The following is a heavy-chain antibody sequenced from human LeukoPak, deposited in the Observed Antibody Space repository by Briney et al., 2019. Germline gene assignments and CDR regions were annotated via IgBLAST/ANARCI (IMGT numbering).Heavy chain of an antibody. V-gene: IGHV1-2*02. Sequence: ASVKVSCKASGYTFTGYYMHWVRQAPGQGLEWMGWINPNSGGTNYAQKFQGRVTMTRDTSISTAYMELSRLRSDDTAVYYCARELLGDIVVVPAAIPADLGLDYWGQGTLVTVSS. CDR2: INPNSGGT. J-gene: IGHJ4*02. CDR1: GYTFTGYY. CDR3: ARELLGDIVVVPAAIPADLGLDY. D-gene: IGHD2-2*01.